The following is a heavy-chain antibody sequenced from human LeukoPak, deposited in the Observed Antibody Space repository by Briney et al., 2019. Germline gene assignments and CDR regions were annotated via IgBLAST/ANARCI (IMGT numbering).Heavy chain of an antibody. CDR2: IKSKTDGGTT. J-gene: IGHJ3*02. Sequence: GGSLRLSCAASGFTFSNAWMSWVRQAPGKVLEWVGRIKSKTDGGTTDYAAPVKGRFTISRDDSKNTLYLQMNSLKTEDTAVYYCTTPRSLDIVVVPAQADAFDIWGQGTMVTVSS. CDR3: TTPRSLDIVVVPAQADAFDI. CDR1: GFTFSNAW. V-gene: IGHV3-15*01. D-gene: IGHD2-2*01.